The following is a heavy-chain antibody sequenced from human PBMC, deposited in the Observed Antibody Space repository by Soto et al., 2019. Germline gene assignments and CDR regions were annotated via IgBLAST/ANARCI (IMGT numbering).Heavy chain of an antibody. Sequence: SETLSLTCTVSGGSINSDAYYWSWIRQPPGKGLEWIGHIYYSGRTYYNPSLESRLTISLDTSKNQFSLRLSSVTASNTAVYYCARDRSNSPDYFDYWGRGTLVTVSS. CDR3: ARDRSNSPDYFDY. CDR1: GGSINSDAYY. V-gene: IGHV4-30-4*01. J-gene: IGHJ4*02. CDR2: IYYSGRT. D-gene: IGHD6-6*01.